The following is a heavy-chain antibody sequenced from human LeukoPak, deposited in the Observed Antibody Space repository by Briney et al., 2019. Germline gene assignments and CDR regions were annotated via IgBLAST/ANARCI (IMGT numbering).Heavy chain of an antibody. CDR2: IYYSGSTNYNPYSGST. CDR3: ARQKRGAAAGNDY. J-gene: IGHJ4*02. D-gene: IGHD6-13*01. Sequence: SETLSLTCSVSGGSISSYYWSWIRQPPGKGLEWIGYIYYSGSTNYNPYSGSTNYNPSLKSRVTISVDASKNQFSLQLFSVTAADTAGYYCARQKRGAAAGNDYWGQGTLVTVSS. CDR1: GGSISSYY. V-gene: IGHV4-59*08.